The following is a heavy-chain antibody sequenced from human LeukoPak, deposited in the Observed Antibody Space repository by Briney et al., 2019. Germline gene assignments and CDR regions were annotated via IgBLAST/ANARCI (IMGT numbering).Heavy chain of an antibody. V-gene: IGHV3-9*01. CDR1: GFTFSSYA. J-gene: IGHJ4*02. CDR2: ISWNSGSI. CDR3: AKSPGYYYDSSGYLDY. D-gene: IGHD3-22*01. Sequence: GGSLRLSCAASGFTFSSYAMSWVRQAPGKGLEWVSGISWNSGSIGYADSVKGRFTISRDNAKNSLYLQMNSLRAEDTALYYCAKSPGYYYDSSGYLDYWGQGTLVTVSS.